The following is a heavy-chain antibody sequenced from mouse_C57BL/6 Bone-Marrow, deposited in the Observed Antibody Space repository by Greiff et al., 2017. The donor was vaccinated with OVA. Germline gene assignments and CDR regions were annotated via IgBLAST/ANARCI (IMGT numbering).Heavy chain of an antibody. CDR2: IDPNSGGT. V-gene: IGHV1-72*01. Sequence: QVQLKEPGAELVKPGASVKLSCKASGYTFTSYWMHWVKQRPGRGLEWIGRIDPNSGGTKYNEKFKSKATLTVDKPSSTAYMQLSSLTSEDSAVYYCARWGYYYGVPRTGFAYWGQGTLVTVSA. J-gene: IGHJ3*01. CDR3: ARWGYYYGVPRTGFAY. D-gene: IGHD1-1*01. CDR1: GYTFTSYW.